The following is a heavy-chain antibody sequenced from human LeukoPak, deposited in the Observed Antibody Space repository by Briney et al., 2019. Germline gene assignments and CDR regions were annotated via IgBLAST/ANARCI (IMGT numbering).Heavy chain of an antibody. CDR1: GGSFSGYY. J-gene: IGHJ4*02. V-gene: IGHV4-34*01. CDR2: INHSGST. Sequence: PSGTLSLTCAVYGGSFSGYYWSWIRQPPGKGLEWIGEINHSGSTNYNPSLKSRVTISVDTSKNQFSLKLSSVTAADTAVYYCARGQTTAFDYWGQGTLVTVSS. D-gene: IGHD4-11*01. CDR3: ARGQTTAFDY.